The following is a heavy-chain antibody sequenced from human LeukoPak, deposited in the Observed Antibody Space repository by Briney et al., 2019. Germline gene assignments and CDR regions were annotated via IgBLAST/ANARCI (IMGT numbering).Heavy chain of an antibody. Sequence: PGGSLRLSCAASGFTFDDYAMHWVRQAPGKGLEWVSGIIWNSGSIGYADSVKGRFTISRDNAKNSLYLQMNSLRAEDTALYYCAKAPFDWLPYFDYWGQGTLVTVSS. J-gene: IGHJ4*02. CDR1: GFTFDDYA. D-gene: IGHD3-9*01. CDR2: IIWNSGSI. V-gene: IGHV3-9*01. CDR3: AKAPFDWLPYFDY.